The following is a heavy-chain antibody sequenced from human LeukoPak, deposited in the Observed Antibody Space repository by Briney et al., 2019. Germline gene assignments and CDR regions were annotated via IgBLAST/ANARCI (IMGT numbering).Heavy chain of an antibody. D-gene: IGHD3-3*01. CDR2: ITSRSTTV. Sequence: GGSLRLSCAASGFTFSDYYMSWTRQAPGKGLEWVSLITSRSTTVHYADSVKGRFTISRDNAKNTLFLQMNSLRVDDTAVYYCARDVNIRDFWSGFHYWGQGTLVTVSS. J-gene: IGHJ4*02. CDR3: ARDVNIRDFWSGFHY. CDR1: GFTFSDYY. V-gene: IGHV3-11*04.